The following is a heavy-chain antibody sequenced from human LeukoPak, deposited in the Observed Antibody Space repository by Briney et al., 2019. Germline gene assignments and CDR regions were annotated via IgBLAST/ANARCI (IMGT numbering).Heavy chain of an antibody. Sequence: PGGSLRLSCAASGFTFDDYAMHWVRQAPGKGLEWVSGISWNSGSIGYADSVKGRFTISRDNAKNSLYLQMNSLRAEDTAVYYCARDVGGGDCYSYWGQGTLVTVSS. CDR1: GFTFDDYA. J-gene: IGHJ4*02. CDR2: ISWNSGSI. CDR3: ARDVGGGDCYSY. V-gene: IGHV3-9*01. D-gene: IGHD2-21*02.